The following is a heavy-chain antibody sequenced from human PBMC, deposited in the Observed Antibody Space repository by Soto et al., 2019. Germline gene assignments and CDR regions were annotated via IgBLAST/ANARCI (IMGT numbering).Heavy chain of an antibody. D-gene: IGHD2-15*01. Sequence: SETLALGCTVSGGSINNGDYYWNWIRQPPGKGLEWLGYIYFSGDTYYKPSLKSRVSISLDTSKNQFSLKLGSVTAAGTAVYYRAREVGLFGMDVWGQGITVTVSS. CDR2: IYFSGDT. CDR1: GGSINNGDYY. CDR3: AREVGLFGMDV. J-gene: IGHJ6*02. V-gene: IGHV4-30-4*01.